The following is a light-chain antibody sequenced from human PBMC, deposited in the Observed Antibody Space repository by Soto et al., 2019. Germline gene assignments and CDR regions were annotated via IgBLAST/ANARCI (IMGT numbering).Light chain of an antibody. V-gene: IGKV1-9*01. Sequence: DIQLTQSPSFLSASVGDRVTITCRASQGISSYLAWYQQKPGKAPKLLIYAASTLQSGVPSRFCGSGSVTEFTLTISSLQPEDFATDCCQQLNSYPMYTFGQGTKLEIK. CDR3: QQLNSYPMYT. CDR1: QGISSY. CDR2: AAS. J-gene: IGKJ2*01.